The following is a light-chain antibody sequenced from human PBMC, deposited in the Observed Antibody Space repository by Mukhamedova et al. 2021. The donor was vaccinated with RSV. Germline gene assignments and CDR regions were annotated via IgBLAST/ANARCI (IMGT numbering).Light chain of an antibody. CDR2: GAS. CDR1: SSY. CDR3: QQRSNWPPIT. V-gene: IGKV3-11*01. J-gene: IGKJ5*01. Sequence: SSYLTWYQQKPGQAPRLLIYGASTRATGIPARFSGSGSGTDFTLTISSLEPEDFAVYYCQQRSNWPPITFGQGTRLEIK.